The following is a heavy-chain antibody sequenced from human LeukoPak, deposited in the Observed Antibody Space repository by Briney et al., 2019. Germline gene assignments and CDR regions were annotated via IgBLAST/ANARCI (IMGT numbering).Heavy chain of an antibody. CDR2: FDPEDGET. CDR1: GYTLTELS. CDR3: ATDYYGSGSPHSLRY. V-gene: IGHV1-24*01. D-gene: IGHD3-10*01. J-gene: IGHJ1*01. Sequence: ASVKVSCKVSGYTLTELSTHWVRQAPGKGLEWTGDFDPEDGETIYAQKFQGRVTMTEDTSTDTAYMELSSLRSEDTAVYYCATDYYGSGSPHSLRYWGQGTLVTVTS.